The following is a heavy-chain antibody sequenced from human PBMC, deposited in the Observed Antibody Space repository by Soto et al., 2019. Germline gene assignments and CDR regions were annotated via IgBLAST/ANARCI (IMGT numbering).Heavy chain of an antibody. CDR3: ATVRLLDYYDTSGFSGYFQY. D-gene: IGHD3-22*01. CDR1: GFTFTNAW. CDR2: IRSHTDGGTT. Sequence: GSLRLSCAASGFTFTNAWMSWVRQAPGKGLEWVGRIRSHTDGGTTDYAAPVKGRFTISRDESKQTLYLEMSSLRTEDTAVYFCATVRLLDYYDTSGFSGYFQYWGQGALVTVSS. J-gene: IGHJ1*01. V-gene: IGHV3-15*01.